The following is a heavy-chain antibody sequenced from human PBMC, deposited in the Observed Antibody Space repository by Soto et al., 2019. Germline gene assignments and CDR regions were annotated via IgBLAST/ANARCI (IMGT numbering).Heavy chain of an antibody. CDR3: ARSGCRAGSCYYYYGMDV. J-gene: IGHJ6*02. CDR1: GGTFSSYA. D-gene: IGHD2-15*01. Sequence: QVQLVQSGAEVKKPGSSVKVSCKASGGTFSSYAISWVRQAPGQGLEWMGGIIPIFGTANYAQKFQGRVTITADESTSTAYMELSSPRSEDTAVYYCARSGCRAGSCYYYYGMDVWGQRTTVTVSS. V-gene: IGHV1-69*12. CDR2: IIPIFGTA.